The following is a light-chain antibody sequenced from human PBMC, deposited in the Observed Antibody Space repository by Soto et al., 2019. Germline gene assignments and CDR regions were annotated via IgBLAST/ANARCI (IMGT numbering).Light chain of an antibody. CDR1: SSDVGGYNY. Sequence: QSALTQPASVSGSPGQSITISCTGTSSDVGGYNYVSWYQRHPGKAPKLMIYDVSNRPSGVSNRFSGSKSGNTASLTISGLQPEDEADYYCSSYTTSSTPYVFGTGTKVTVL. CDR2: DVS. V-gene: IGLV2-14*03. CDR3: SSYTTSSTPYV. J-gene: IGLJ1*01.